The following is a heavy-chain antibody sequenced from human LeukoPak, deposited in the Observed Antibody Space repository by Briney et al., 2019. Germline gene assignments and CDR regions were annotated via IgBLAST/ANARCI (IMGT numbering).Heavy chain of an antibody. CDR3: ARGSGSYYNVGEDFDY. J-gene: IGHJ4*02. V-gene: IGHV3-30*03. CDR2: ISYDGSNK. Sequence: PGGSLRLSCAASGFTFSTYGMHWVRQAPGKGLEWVAVISYDGSNKYYPGSVKGRFTISRENAKNSLYLQMNSLRAGDTAVYYCARGSGSYYNVGEDFDYWGQGTLVTVSS. CDR1: GFTFSTYG. D-gene: IGHD3-10*01.